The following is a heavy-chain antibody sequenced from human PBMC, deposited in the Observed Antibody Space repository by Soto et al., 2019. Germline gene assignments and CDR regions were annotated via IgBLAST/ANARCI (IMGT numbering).Heavy chain of an antibody. Sequence: QVHLVESGGGMVQPGRSLRLSCVASGFNFKAYGMHWVRQAPGKGLEWVAVISTDGTNQNHADSVKGRFTISRDNFKNTLYLQKNSLGPKATAVFFLAVGGGDLSLTPFDYWGQGTLVTVSS. CDR3: AVGGGDLSLTPFDY. D-gene: IGHD3-16*02. V-gene: IGHV3-30-3*01. CDR1: GFNFKAYG. J-gene: IGHJ4*02. CDR2: ISTDGTNQ.